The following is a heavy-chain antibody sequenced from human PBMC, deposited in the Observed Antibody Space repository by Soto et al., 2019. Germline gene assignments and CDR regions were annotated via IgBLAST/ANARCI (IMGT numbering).Heavy chain of an antibody. D-gene: IGHD2-21*02. CDR2: IIGDGRST. Sequence: EVQLLESGGALKQPGGSLRLSCAASGFTFSSHAMIWVRQAPGKGLEWVSSIIGDGRSTKYADSVKGRFTISRDNFENTLYLQMTSMRAEDRAFDYYTKGMSDRLPIFNFDYWGQGTVVTVSS. V-gene: IGHV3-23*01. CDR3: TKGMSDRLPIFNFDY. J-gene: IGHJ4*02. CDR1: GFTFSSHA.